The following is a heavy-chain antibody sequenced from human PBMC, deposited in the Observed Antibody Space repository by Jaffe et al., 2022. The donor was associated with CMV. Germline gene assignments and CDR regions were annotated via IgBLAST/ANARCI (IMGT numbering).Heavy chain of an antibody. Sequence: EVQLLESGGGLVQPGGSLRLSCAASGFTFSSYAMSWVRQAPGKGLEWVSAISGSGGSTYYADSVKGRFTISRDNSKNTLYLQMNSLRAEDTAVYYCASLVRRIVVVVAGEGDAFDIWGQGTMVTVSS. V-gene: IGHV3-23*01. J-gene: IGHJ3*02. D-gene: IGHD2-15*01. CDR3: ASLVRRIVVVVAGEGDAFDI. CDR1: GFTFSSYA. CDR2: ISGSGGST.